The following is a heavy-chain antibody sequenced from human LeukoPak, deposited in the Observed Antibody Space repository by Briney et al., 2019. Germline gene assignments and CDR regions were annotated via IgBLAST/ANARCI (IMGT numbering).Heavy chain of an antibody. CDR3: ARHRSSTWSLGY. CDR2: VYYSGST. J-gene: IGHJ4*02. D-gene: IGHD6-13*01. V-gene: IGHV4-59*08. Sequence: SETLSVTRTVSGGSISSYYWSWIRQPPGKGLEWIGYVYYSGSTNYNPSLKSRVTISVDTSKNQFSLKLSSVTAADTAVYFCARHRSSTWSLGYWGQGTLVTVSS. CDR1: GGSISSYY.